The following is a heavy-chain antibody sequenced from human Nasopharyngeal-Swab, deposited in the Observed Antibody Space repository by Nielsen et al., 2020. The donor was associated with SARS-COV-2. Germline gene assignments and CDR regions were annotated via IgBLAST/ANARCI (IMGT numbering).Heavy chain of an antibody. D-gene: IGHD5-18*01. Sequence: GGSLRLSWAASGFTFSSYGMHWVRQAPGKGLEWVAVISYDGSNKYYADSVKGRFTISRDNSKNTLYLQMNSLRAEDTAVYYCAKALAAMDDYYYYGMDVWGQGTTVTVSS. CDR2: ISYDGSNK. CDR1: GFTFSSYG. CDR3: AKALAAMDDYYYYGMDV. V-gene: IGHV3-30*18. J-gene: IGHJ6*02.